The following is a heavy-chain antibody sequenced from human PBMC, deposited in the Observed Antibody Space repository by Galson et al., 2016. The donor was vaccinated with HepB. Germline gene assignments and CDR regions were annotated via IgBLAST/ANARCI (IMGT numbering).Heavy chain of an antibody. CDR2: LGVSGAYT. CDR3: ARSLHGGGWNDPFYY. V-gene: IGHV3-21*01. Sequence: SLRLSCAASGFTFRTYSMNWVRQAPGKGLEWVSSLGVSGAYTYYAHAVKGRFTISRDNVRNSLYLQMNSLRVDDTAVYYFARSLHGGGWNDPFYYWGQGTLVTVSS. D-gene: IGHD1-1*01. J-gene: IGHJ4*02. CDR1: GFTFRTYS.